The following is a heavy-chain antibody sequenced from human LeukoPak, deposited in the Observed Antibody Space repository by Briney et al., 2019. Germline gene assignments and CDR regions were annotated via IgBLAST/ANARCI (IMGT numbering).Heavy chain of an antibody. Sequence: RSGGSLRLSCAASGFTFSSYAMSWVRQAPGKGLEWVSAISGSGGSTYYADSVKGRFTISRDNSKNTLYLQMNSLRAEDTAVYYCAKDIWDVVVPAAIASYGMDVWGQGTTVTVSS. CDR3: AKDIWDVVVPAAIASYGMDV. CDR2: ISGSGGST. D-gene: IGHD2-2*01. CDR1: GFTFSSYA. V-gene: IGHV3-23*01. J-gene: IGHJ6*02.